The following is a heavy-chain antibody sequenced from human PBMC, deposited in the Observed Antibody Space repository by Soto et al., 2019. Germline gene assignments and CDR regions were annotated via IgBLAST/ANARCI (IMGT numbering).Heavy chain of an antibody. V-gene: IGHV1-2*04. D-gene: IGHD3-3*01. CDR2: INPNSGGT. J-gene: IGHJ6*02. CDR3: ARGENDFWSGSLYYYYGMDV. Sequence: ASVKVSCKASGYTFTGYYMHWVRQAPGQGLEWMGWINPNSGGTNYAQKFQGWVTMTRDTSTSTADMELSRLRSDDTAVYYCARGENDFWSGSLYYYYGMDVWGQGTTVTVSS. CDR1: GYTFTGYY.